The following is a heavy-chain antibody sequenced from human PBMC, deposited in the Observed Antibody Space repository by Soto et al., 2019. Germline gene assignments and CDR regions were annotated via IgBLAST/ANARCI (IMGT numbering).Heavy chain of an antibody. Sequence: ASVKVSCKASGFTFTSSAMQWVRQARGQRLEWMGWIIAGNGNTNYSQKFQDRVTITRDTSASTAYMELSSLRSEDTAVYYCARGRAAAGIDPNYYYGMDVWGQGTTVTVSS. CDR2: IIAGNGNT. CDR1: GFTFTSSA. CDR3: ARGRAAAGIDPNYYYGMDV. V-gene: IGHV1-3*01. J-gene: IGHJ6*02. D-gene: IGHD6-13*01.